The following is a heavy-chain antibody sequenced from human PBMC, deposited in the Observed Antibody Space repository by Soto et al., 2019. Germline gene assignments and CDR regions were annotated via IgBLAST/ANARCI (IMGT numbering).Heavy chain of an antibody. Sequence: GGSLRLSCAASGFTFSSYAMSGVRQAPGKGRDWVADISCSGGSTYYADYVKGPFTISRDNSKNTLYLQMKSPRAEDTSVYSCAKPVPSYDILTAYDYWGQGTLVTVSS. V-gene: IGHV3-23*01. D-gene: IGHD3-9*01. CDR1: GFTFSSYA. CDR3: AKPVPSYDILTAYDY. CDR2: ISCSGGST. J-gene: IGHJ4*02.